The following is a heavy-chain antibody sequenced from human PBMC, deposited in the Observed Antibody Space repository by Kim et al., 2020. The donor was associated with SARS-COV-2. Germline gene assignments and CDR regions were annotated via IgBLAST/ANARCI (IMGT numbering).Heavy chain of an antibody. CDR1: GGSFSGYY. CDR2: INHSGST. V-gene: IGHV4-34*01. J-gene: IGHJ6*02. CDR3: ARGASATGV. Sequence: SETLSLTCAVYGGSFSGYYWSWIRQPPGKGLEWIGEINHSGSTNYNPSLKSRVTISVDTSKNQFSLKLSSVTAADTAVYYCARGASATGVWGQGTTVTVSS.